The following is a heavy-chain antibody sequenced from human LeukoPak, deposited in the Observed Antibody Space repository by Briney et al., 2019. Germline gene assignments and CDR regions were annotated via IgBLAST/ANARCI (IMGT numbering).Heavy chain of an antibody. CDR1: EFSVGSNY. D-gene: IGHD6-6*01. V-gene: IGHV3-66*01. CDR2: IYSGGST. CDR3: ARGLSGYASSLGY. J-gene: IGHJ4*02. Sequence: PGGSLRLSCAASEFSVGSNYMTWVRQAPGKGLEWVSLIYSGGSTYYADSVKGRFTISRDNSKNTLYLQMNSLRAEDTAVYYCARGLSGYASSLGYWGQGTLVTVSA.